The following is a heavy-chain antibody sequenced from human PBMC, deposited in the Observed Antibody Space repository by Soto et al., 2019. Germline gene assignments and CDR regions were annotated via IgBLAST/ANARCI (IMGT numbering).Heavy chain of an antibody. Sequence: SVKVSCKASGYTFTGYYMHWVLQAPGQGLEWMGWINPNSGGTNYAQKFQGRVTMTRDTSISTAYMELSRLRSDDTSVYYCARYSIAARSFDYWGQGTLVTVSS. CDR1: GYTFTGYY. CDR2: INPNSGGT. D-gene: IGHD6-6*01. J-gene: IGHJ4*02. V-gene: IGHV1-2*02. CDR3: ARYSIAARSFDY.